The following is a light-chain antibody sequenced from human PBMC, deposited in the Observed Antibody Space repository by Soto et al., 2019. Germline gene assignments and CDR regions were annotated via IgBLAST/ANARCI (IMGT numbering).Light chain of an antibody. J-gene: IGKJ4*01. CDR3: QQYNNYFT. Sequence: IQSTQSHWTLSASQGDRVTLTCRASQSINGWLAWYQQKPGKAPKLLIYKASSLESGVPSRFSGSGSGTEFTLTISSLQPDDFATYYCQQYNNYFTFGGGTKVDIK. CDR1: QSINGW. CDR2: KAS. V-gene: IGKV1-5*03.